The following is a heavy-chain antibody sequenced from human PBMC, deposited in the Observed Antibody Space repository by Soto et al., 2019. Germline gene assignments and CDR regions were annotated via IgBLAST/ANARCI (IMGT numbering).Heavy chain of an antibody. CDR2: ISSSSSYI. D-gene: IGHD6-19*01. V-gene: IGHV3-21*01. CDR3: ARDMEQWLXAFDI. CDR1: GFTFSSYS. Sequence: GGSLRLSCAASGFTFSSYSMNWVRQAPGKGLEWVSSISSSSSYIYYADSVKGRFTISRDNAKNSLYLQMNSLRAEDTAVYYCARDMEQWLXAFDIWGQGTMVTVS. J-gene: IGHJ3*02.